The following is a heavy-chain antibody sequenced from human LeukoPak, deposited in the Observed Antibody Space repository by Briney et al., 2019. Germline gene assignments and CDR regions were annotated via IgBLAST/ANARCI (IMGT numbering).Heavy chain of an antibody. CDR2: IWSDGSNK. J-gene: IGHJ4*02. V-gene: IGHV3-33*01. D-gene: IGHD3-16*01. Sequence: GGSLRLSCAASGFTFSSYGMHWVRQAPGKGLEWVAGIWSDGSNKYYADSVKGRFIISRDNSKNTLYLQMNSLRAEDTAVYYCARGFTDYFDYWGQGTLVTASS. CDR3: ARGFTDYFDY. CDR1: GFTFSSYG.